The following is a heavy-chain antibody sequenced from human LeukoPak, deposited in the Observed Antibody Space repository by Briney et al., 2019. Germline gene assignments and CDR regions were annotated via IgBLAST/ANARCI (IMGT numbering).Heavy chain of an antibody. CDR3: ARDSAVTELNLDY. CDR1: GYTFTGYY. Sequence: ASVKVSCKASGYTFTGYYTHWVRQAPGQGLEWMGWINPNSGGTNYAQKFQGRVTMTRDTSISTAYMELSRLRSDDTAVYYCARDSAVTELNLDYWGQGTLVTVSS. V-gene: IGHV1-2*02. CDR2: INPNSGGT. J-gene: IGHJ4*02. D-gene: IGHD1-14*01.